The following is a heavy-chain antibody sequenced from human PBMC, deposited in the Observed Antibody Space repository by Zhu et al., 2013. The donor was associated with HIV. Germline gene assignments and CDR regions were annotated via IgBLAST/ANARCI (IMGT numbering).Heavy chain of an antibody. CDR2: IYYTGTT. V-gene: IGHV4-59*01. J-gene: IGHJ4*02. Sequence: QVQLQESGPGLVKPSETLSLTCTVSGGSISSYYWSWIRQPPGKGLEWIGYIYYTGTTNYNPSLESRVTISVDTSKNQFSLKVSSVTPTDTAIYYCARGGVWFAEVDFDHWGQGSPWSPSPQ. CDR3: ARGGVWFAEVDFDH. CDR1: GGSISSYY. D-gene: IGHD3-10*01.